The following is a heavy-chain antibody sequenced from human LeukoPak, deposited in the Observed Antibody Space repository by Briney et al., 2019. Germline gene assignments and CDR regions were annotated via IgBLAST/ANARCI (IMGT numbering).Heavy chain of an antibody. J-gene: IGHJ3*02. D-gene: IGHD6-19*01. CDR1: GNTFTNNG. V-gene: IGHV1-18*01. Sequence: AAVKVSCKASGNTFTNNGISWVRQAPGQGLEWMGWISAYNGNTNYAQKFQGRVTMTTDTSTSTAYMELRSLRSDDTAVYYCARVYRWLISYDAFDIWGQGTMVTVSS. CDR2: ISAYNGNT. CDR3: ARVYRWLISYDAFDI.